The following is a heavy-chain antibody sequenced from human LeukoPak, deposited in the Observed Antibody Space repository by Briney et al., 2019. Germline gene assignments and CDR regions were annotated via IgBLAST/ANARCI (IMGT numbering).Heavy chain of an antibody. Sequence: PGGSLRLSCVVSGFTFTKYNMNWVRQVPGKGLEWVSYISTSSTMKNYADSVKGRFTISRYNAKNSLYLQMNSLRAEDTAVYYCARGLYSGTYWGDSYYGMDVWGQGTTVTVSS. CDR1: GFTFTKYN. V-gene: IGHV3-48*04. CDR3: ARGLYSGTYWGDSYYGMDV. CDR2: ISTSSTMK. D-gene: IGHD1-26*01. J-gene: IGHJ6*02.